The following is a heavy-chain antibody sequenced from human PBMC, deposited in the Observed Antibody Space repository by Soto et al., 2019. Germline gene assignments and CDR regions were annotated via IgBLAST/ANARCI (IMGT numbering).Heavy chain of an antibody. CDR1: GYTFTSYA. Sequence: ASVKVSCKASGYTFTSYAMHWVRQAPGQRLEWMGWINAGNGNTKYSQKFQGRVTITRDTSASTAYMELSSLRSEDTAVYYCARAGIVVVPAAFDYWGQGTLVPVSS. D-gene: IGHD2-2*01. J-gene: IGHJ4*02. V-gene: IGHV1-3*01. CDR3: ARAGIVVVPAAFDY. CDR2: INAGNGNT.